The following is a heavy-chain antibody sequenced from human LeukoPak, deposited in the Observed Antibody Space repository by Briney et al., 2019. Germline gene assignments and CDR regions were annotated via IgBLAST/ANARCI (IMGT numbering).Heavy chain of an antibody. Sequence: SETLSLTCTVSGGSISSYYWSWTRQPPGKGLEWIGYIYYSGSTNYNPSLKSRVTISVDTSKNQFSLKLSSVTAADTAVYYCVRALTPLGTMVRDWGQGTLVTVSS. D-gene: IGHD3-10*01. CDR2: IYYSGST. CDR1: GGSISSYY. V-gene: IGHV4-59*01. J-gene: IGHJ4*02. CDR3: VRALTPLGTMVRD.